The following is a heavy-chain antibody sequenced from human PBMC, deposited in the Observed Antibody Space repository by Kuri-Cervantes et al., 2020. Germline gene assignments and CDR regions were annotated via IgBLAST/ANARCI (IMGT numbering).Heavy chain of an antibody. D-gene: IGHD1-20*01. CDR1: GFTFSSYW. CDR2: IKQDGSEK. Sequence: GGSLRLSCAASGFTFSSYWMSWVRQAPGKGLEWVANIKQDGSEKYYVDSVKGRFTISRDNSKNTLYLQMNSLRVEDTAVYYCARWGNWKVMDYWGQGTLVTVSS. V-gene: IGHV3-7*01. J-gene: IGHJ4*02. CDR3: ARWGNWKVMDY.